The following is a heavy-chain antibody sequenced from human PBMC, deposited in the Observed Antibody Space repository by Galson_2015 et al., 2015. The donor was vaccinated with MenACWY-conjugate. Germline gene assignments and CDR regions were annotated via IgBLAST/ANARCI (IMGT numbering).Heavy chain of an antibody. CDR1: GFTFSSYE. J-gene: IGHJ3*02. CDR3: ARDSWVNTSTDVFDI. Sequence: SLRLSCAASGFTFSSYEMNWVRQAPGKGLEWISYISSSGSTIYYADSVKGRFTISRDNAKNSLYLQMNSLRAEDTAVYYCARDSWVNTSTDVFDIWGQGTMVTGSS. D-gene: IGHD4-17*01. V-gene: IGHV3-48*03. CDR2: ISSSGSTI.